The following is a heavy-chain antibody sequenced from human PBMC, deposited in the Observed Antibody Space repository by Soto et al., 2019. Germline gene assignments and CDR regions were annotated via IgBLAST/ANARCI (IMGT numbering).Heavy chain of an antibody. CDR2: IKNKANNYAT. D-gene: IGHD1-26*01. CDR1: GFSFNDYA. CDR3: TRLSEGAYYHYGMDV. Sequence: EEQVVESGGGLVQPGGSLKLSCAASGFSFNDYAIHWVHQASGKGLEWLGRIKNKANNYATASAASLKGRFTVSRDDSSYTAYLQMSSLETDDTAVYYCTRLSEGAYYHYGMDVWGQGTTVTVSS. J-gene: IGHJ6*02. V-gene: IGHV3-73*01.